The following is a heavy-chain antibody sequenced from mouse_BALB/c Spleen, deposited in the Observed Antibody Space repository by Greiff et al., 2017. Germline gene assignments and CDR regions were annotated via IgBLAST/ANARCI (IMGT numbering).Heavy chain of an antibody. CDR3: SGNSYWYFDV. Sequence: QVQLKESDAELVKPGASVKISCKASGYTFTDHAIHWVKQKPEQGLEWIGDISPGNGDIKYNEKFKGKATLTADKSSSTAYMQLNSLTSEDSAVYFCSGNSYWYFDVWGAGTTVTVSS. CDR2: ISPGNGDI. D-gene: IGHD1-1*01. V-gene: IGHV1S53*02. CDR1: GYTFTDHA. J-gene: IGHJ1*01.